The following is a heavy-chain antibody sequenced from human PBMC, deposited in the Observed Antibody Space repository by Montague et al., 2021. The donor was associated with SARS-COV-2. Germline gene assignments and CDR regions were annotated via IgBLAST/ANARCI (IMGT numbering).Heavy chain of an antibody. CDR1: GGSISSSSYY. Sequence: SETLSLTCTVSGGSISSSSYYWGWIRQPPGKGLEWIGSIYYSGSTYYNPSLKSRVTISVDTSKNQFSLKLSSVTAADTAVYYCARHPRGYYDYVWGSPSYYFDYWGQGTLVIVSS. CDR3: ARHPRGYYDYVWGSPSYYFDY. V-gene: IGHV4-39*01. J-gene: IGHJ4*02. D-gene: IGHD3-16*01. CDR2: IYYSGST.